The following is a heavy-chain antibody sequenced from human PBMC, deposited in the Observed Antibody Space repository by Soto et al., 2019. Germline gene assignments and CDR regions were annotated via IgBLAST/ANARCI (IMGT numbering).Heavy chain of an antibody. CDR3: ARGVAGYWFDP. CDR2: ISYDGSNK. Sequence: QVQLVESGGGVVQPGRSLRLSCAASGFTFSSYGMHWVRQAPGKGLEWVAVISYDGSNKYYADSVKGRFTISRDNSKNTLYLQMNSLRDDDSAVYYCARGVAGYWFDPWGRGALVTVSS. J-gene: IGHJ5*02. V-gene: IGHV3-30*03. D-gene: IGHD6-19*01. CDR1: GFTFSSYG.